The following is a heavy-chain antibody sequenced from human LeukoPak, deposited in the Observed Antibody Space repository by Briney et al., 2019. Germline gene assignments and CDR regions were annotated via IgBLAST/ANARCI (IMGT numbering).Heavy chain of an antibody. V-gene: IGHV3-33*08. CDR3: ARDDLVLDENGFDM. Sequence: HPGGSLRLSCAASGFTFSDHAMHWVRQSPAKGLEWVAVIGSDGRNKFYADSVAGRFSVSRDNFKNTLFLQMNSLRAEDTGVYFCARDDLVLDENGFDMWGRGTMVTVSS. CDR2: IGSDGRNK. CDR1: GFTFSDHA. D-gene: IGHD2-21*01. J-gene: IGHJ3*02.